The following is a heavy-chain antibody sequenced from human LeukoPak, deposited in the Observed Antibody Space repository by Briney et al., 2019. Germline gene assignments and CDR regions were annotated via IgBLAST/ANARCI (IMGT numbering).Heavy chain of an antibody. Sequence: GGSLRLSCAASGFTFSSYAMHWVRQAPGKGLEWVAVISYDGSNKYYADSVKGRFTISRDNSKNTLYLQVNSLRAEDTAVYYCARDAGSRGMDVWGQGTTVTVSS. CDR3: ARDAGSRGMDV. J-gene: IGHJ6*02. CDR2: ISYDGSNK. CDR1: GFTFSSYA. V-gene: IGHV3-30-3*01.